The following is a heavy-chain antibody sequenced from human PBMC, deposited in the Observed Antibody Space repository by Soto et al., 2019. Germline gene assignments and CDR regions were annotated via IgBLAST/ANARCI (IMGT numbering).Heavy chain of an antibody. D-gene: IGHD6-19*01. CDR1: GFTFSSYN. J-gene: IGHJ4*02. V-gene: IGHV3-30*18. CDR2: VSHDGRNT. CDR3: AKGGRQWLVTSDFNY. Sequence: GGSLRLSCAASGFTFSSYNMNWVRQAPGKGLEWVAVVSHDGRNTYYADSVKGRFTISRDSSKNTVSLEMTSLRAEDTAVYYCAKGGRQWLVTSDFNYWGQGALVTVSS.